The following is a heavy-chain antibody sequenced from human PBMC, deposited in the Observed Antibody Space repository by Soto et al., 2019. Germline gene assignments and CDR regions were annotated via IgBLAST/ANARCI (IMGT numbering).Heavy chain of an antibody. CDR1: GFTFSNYW. CDR2: IDHDGPT. J-gene: IGHJ4*02. V-gene: IGHV3-74*01. CDR3: VRDSHGDY. Sequence: EVQLVESGGGLVQPGGSLRLSCAGSGFTFSNYWMHWVHQAPGKGLEWVSRIDHDGPTDYADSVRGRFTICRDNAENTVYLQMTSLRPEDTAVYYWVRDSHGDYWGQGTLVTVSS.